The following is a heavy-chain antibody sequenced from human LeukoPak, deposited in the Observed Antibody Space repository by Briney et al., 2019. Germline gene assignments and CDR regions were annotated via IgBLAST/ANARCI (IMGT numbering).Heavy chain of an antibody. V-gene: IGHV3-11*04. J-gene: IGHJ5*02. Sequence: PGGSLRLSCAASGFTFSDYYMTWIRQAPGKWLDWVSYISESGGTIHYADSVKGRFIISRDNAKNSLYLQMNGLRAEDTAVYYCARGYGTGRYSNWFDPSGQGTLVTVSS. CDR3: ARGYGTGRYSNWFDP. D-gene: IGHD3-10*01. CDR1: GFTFSDYY. CDR2: ISESGGTI.